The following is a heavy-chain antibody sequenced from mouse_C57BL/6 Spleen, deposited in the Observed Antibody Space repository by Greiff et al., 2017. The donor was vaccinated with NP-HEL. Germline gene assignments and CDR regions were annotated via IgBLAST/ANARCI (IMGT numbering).Heavy chain of an antibody. Sequence: QVQLQQPGTELVKPGASVKLSCKASGYTFTSYWMHWVKQRPGQGLEWIGNINPSNGGTNYNEKFKSKATLTVDKSSSTAYMQLSSLTSEDSAVYYCARSEDIYYYGSSYGAYWGQGTLVTVSA. CDR3: ARSEDIYYYGSSYGAY. CDR1: GYTFTSYW. CDR2: INPSNGGT. V-gene: IGHV1-53*01. D-gene: IGHD1-1*01. J-gene: IGHJ3*01.